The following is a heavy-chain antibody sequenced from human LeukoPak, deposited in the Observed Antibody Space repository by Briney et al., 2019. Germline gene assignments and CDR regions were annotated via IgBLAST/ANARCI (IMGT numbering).Heavy chain of an antibody. V-gene: IGHV4-34*01. CDR1: GGSFSGYY. Sequence: SETLSLTCAVYGGSFSGYYWSWIRQPPGKGLEWIGENNHSGSTNYNPSLKSRVTISVDTSKNQFSLKLSSVTAADTSVYYCARGPGYSSSWYCVRDAFDIWGQGTMVTVSS. J-gene: IGHJ3*02. CDR3: ARGPGYSSSWYCVRDAFDI. D-gene: IGHD6-13*01. CDR2: NNHSGST.